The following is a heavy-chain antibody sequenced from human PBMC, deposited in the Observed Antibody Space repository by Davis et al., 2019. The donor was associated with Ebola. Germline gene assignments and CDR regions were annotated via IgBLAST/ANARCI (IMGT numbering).Heavy chain of an antibody. D-gene: IGHD3-10*01. Sequence: SETLSLTCAVSGGSISSSNWWSWVRQPPGKGLEWIGEIYHSGSTNYNPSLKSRVTISVDKSKNQFSLKLSSVTAADTAVYYCARVPLVTMVQGVTYYYYGMDVWGQGTTVTVSS. J-gene: IGHJ6*02. CDR1: GGSISSSNW. CDR3: ARVPLVTMVQGVTYYYYGMDV. CDR2: IYHSGST. V-gene: IGHV4-4*02.